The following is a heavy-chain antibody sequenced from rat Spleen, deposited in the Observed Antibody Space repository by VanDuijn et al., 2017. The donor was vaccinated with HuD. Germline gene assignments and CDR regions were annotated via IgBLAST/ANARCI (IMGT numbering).Heavy chain of an antibody. CDR3: TREGFSATFFDY. CDR1: GFSLTSNG. CDR2: ISSGGKT. Sequence: QVQLKESGPGLIQPSQTLSLTCTVSGFSLTSNGVSWVRQPPGKGLAGIASISSGGKTYYNSGLKARLSISRDTSRGQVFLKMNSLQTEHTAIYFCTREGFSATFFDYWGQGVMVTVSS. V-gene: IGHV2S12*01. D-gene: IGHD3-3*01. J-gene: IGHJ2*01.